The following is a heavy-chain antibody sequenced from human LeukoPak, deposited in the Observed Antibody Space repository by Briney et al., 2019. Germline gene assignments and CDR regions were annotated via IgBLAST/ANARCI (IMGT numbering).Heavy chain of an antibody. V-gene: IGHV3-7*01. CDR1: GSMFSSYW. CDR3: ARDNYYDSSGYYGVYNWFDP. D-gene: IGHD3-22*01. Sequence: GGSLRLSCAASGSMFSSYWMSWVRQAPGKGLEWVADIKEDGSEKSYVDSVKGRFTISRDNSKNTLYLQMNSLRAEDTAVYYCARDNYYDSSGYYGVYNWFDPWGQGTLVTVSS. CDR2: IKEDGSEK. J-gene: IGHJ5*02.